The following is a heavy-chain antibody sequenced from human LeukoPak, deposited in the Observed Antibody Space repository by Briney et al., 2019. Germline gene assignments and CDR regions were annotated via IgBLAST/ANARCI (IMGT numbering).Heavy chain of an antibody. J-gene: IGHJ4*02. CDR1: GFTFSSYS. Sequence: PGGSLRLSCAASGFTFSSYSMNWVRQAPGKGLEWVSSISSSSSNIYYADSVKGRFTISRDNAKNSLYLQMNSLRAEDTAVYYCARDHYPGGRITMVRGVIIYYFDYWGQGTLVTVSS. V-gene: IGHV3-21*01. CDR3: ARDHYPGGRITMVRGVIIYYFDY. CDR2: ISSSSSNI. D-gene: IGHD3-10*01.